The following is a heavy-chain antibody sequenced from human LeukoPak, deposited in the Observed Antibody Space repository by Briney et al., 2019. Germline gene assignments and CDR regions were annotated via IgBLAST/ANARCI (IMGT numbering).Heavy chain of an antibody. D-gene: IGHD3-10*01. J-gene: IGHJ6*03. CDR1: GFTVSSNY. CDR2: IYKNAIT. Sequence: GGSLRLSCAASGFTVSSNYMTGVRQAPGKGLEWVSVIYKNAITYHADTVKGRFTISRDNAKNMLYLQMNSLRADDTAVYYCARSLRVRGVPDYMDVWGKGTTVIISS. CDR3: ARSLRVRGVPDYMDV. V-gene: IGHV3-53*01.